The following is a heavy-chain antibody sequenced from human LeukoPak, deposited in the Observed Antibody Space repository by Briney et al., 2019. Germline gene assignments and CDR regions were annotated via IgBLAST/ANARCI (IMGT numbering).Heavy chain of an antibody. V-gene: IGHV4-38-2*02. CDR1: GYSISSGYH. J-gene: IGHJ1*01. CDR3: ARVVQSTDSSGFYLPECFQH. CDR2: IYHSGST. Sequence: KPSETLSLTCTVSGYSISSGYHWGWIRQPPGKGLERIGSIYHSGSTYYNPSLKSRVTISVDTSKNQFSLQLSSVTAADTAVYYCARVVQSTDSSGFYLPECFQHWGQGTLVTVSS. D-gene: IGHD3-22*01.